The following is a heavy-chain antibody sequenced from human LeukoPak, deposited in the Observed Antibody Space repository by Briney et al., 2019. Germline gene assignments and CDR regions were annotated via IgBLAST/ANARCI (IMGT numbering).Heavy chain of an antibody. Sequence: GGSLRLSCAASGFTFSSYSMNWLRQAPGKGREGVSSISSRSSYIYYADSVKGRFTISRDNAKNSLYLQMNSLRAEDTPVYYCARLTKPGWFDPWGQGTLVIVSS. J-gene: IGHJ5*02. CDR3: ARLTKPGWFDP. V-gene: IGHV3-21*01. CDR2: ISSRSSYI. CDR1: GFTFSSYS. D-gene: IGHD1-14*01.